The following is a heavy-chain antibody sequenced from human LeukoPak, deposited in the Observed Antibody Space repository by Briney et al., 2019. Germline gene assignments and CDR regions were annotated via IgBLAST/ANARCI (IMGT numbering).Heavy chain of an antibody. CDR1: SGSISSYY. V-gene: IGHV4-59*01. CDR3: ARGQKYRNGYTVTELGSGYFDY. Sequence: PSETLSLTCSVSSGSISSYYWSWIRQPPGKGLEWIGYIYYSGRTSYNPSLKSRVTISVDTSKNHFSLTLSSLTAADTAVYYCARGQKYRNGYTVTELGSGYFDYWGQGTLVTVSS. J-gene: IGHJ4*02. D-gene: IGHD5-18*01. CDR2: IYYSGRT.